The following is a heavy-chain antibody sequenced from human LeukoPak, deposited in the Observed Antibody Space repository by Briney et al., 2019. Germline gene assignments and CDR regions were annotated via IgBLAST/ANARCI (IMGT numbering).Heavy chain of an antibody. V-gene: IGHV3-21*01. J-gene: IGHJ4*02. Sequence: GGSLRLSCAASGFTFSTYSMNWVRQAPGKGLEWVSSISSSSTYLYYADSVKGRFTISRDNAKNSLYLQMNSLRAEDTAVYYCARLQYSFLYGSGSYGVDYWGQGTLVTVSS. D-gene: IGHD3-10*01. CDR1: GFTFSTYS. CDR3: ARLQYSFLYGSGSYGVDY. CDR2: ISSSSTYL.